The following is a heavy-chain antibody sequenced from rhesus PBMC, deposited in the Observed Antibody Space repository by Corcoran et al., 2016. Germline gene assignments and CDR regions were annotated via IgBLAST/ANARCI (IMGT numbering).Heavy chain of an antibody. CDR3: ATEGGGELVVITRGLDS. CDR1: GASISSNW. CDR2: INGNSGST. Sequence: QVQLQESGPGLVKPSETLSLTCTVSGASISSNWWSWIRQPPGKGLEWIGEINGNSGSTNYNPSLKSRVTISKGASKNQFSLKLSSVTAADTAVYYCATEGGGELVVITRGLDSWGQGVVVTVSS. J-gene: IGHJ6*01. D-gene: IGHD3-16*01. V-gene: IGHV4-80*01.